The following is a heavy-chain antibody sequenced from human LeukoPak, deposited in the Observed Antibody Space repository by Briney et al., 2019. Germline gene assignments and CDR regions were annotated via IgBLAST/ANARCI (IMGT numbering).Heavy chain of an antibody. V-gene: IGHV5-51*01. CDR1: GYSFTSYW. CDR2: IYPGDSDT. CDR3: ATTARQWWPTYYFDY. J-gene: IGHJ4*02. Sequence: GESLKISCKGSGYSFTSYWIGWVRQMPGKGLEWMGIIYPGDSDTRYSPSFQGQVTISADKSISTAYLQWSSLKASDTAMYYCATTARQWWPTYYFDYWGQGSLVTVSS. D-gene: IGHD2-15*01.